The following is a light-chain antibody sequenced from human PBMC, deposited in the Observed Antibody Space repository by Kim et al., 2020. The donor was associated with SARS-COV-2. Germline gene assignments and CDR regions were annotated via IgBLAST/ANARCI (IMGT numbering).Light chain of an antibody. CDR1: SSDIGGYNF. Sequence: QSALTQPPSASGSPRQSVTISCTGTSSDIGGYNFVAWYQQHPGKAPKVMIYEVNKRPSGVPDRFSGSKSGNTASLTVSGLQAEDEADYYCSSYAGRQNLVFGGGTQLTVL. CDR2: EVN. J-gene: IGLJ2*01. V-gene: IGLV2-8*01. CDR3: SSYAGRQNLV.